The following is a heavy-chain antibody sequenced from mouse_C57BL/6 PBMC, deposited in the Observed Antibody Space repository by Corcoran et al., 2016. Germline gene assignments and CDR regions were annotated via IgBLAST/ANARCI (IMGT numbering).Heavy chain of an antibody. J-gene: IGHJ2*01. D-gene: IGHD4-1*01. CDR1: GYTFTDYN. CDR3: ARRGGTGPYVDY. CDR2: INPNNGGT. V-gene: IGHV1-18*01. Sequence: EVQLQQSGPELVKPGASVKIPCTASGYTFTDYNLDWVKQSLGKSLEWIGDINPNNGGTIYNQKFKGKATLTVDKSSSTAYMELRSLTSEDTAVYYCARRGGTGPYVDYWGQGTTLTVSS.